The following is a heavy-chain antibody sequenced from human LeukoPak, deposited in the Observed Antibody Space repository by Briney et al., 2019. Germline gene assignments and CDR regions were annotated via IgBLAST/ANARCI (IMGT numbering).Heavy chain of an antibody. J-gene: IGHJ4*02. CDR1: GFTFGDYA. V-gene: IGHV3-49*04. D-gene: IGHD3-22*01. CDR2: IRSKAYGGTT. CDR3: TRLGGSSGYYKYYFDY. Sequence: GGSLRLSCTATGFTFGDYAMSWVRPAPGQGMEWVGFIRSKAYGGTTEYAASVKGRLTIARDDSKSIAYLQMNSLKTEETVVYYCTRLGGSSGYYKYYFDYWGEGTVGTVS.